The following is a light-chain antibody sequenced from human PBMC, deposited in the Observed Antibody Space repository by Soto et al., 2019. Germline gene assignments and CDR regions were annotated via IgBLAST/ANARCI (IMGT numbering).Light chain of an antibody. CDR1: QSVSNNY. CDR2: GES. J-gene: IGKJ1*01. CDR3: QKYGSSLWT. V-gene: IGKV3-20*01. Sequence: VLTQSPGTLSLSPGDRATLSCRASQSVSNNYLAWYQQKPGQAPRILIYGESNRATGIPDRLSGSGSGTDLTLTISRLEPEDFAVYYCQKYGSSLWTFGQGTQVDIK.